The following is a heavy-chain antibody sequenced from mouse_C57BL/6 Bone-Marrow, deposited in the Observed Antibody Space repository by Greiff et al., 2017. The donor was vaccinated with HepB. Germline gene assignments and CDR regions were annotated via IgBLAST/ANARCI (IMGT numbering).Heavy chain of an antibody. D-gene: IGHD4-1*01. CDR3: ARQTGTGAMDY. Sequence: EVMLVESGGGLVKPGGSLKLSCAASGFTFSSYAMSWVRQTPEKRLEWVATISDGGSYTYYPDNVKGRFTISRDNAKNNLYLQMSHLKSEDTAMYYCARQTGTGAMDYWGQGTSVTVSS. CDR1: GFTFSSYA. J-gene: IGHJ4*01. V-gene: IGHV5-4*03. CDR2: ISDGGSYT.